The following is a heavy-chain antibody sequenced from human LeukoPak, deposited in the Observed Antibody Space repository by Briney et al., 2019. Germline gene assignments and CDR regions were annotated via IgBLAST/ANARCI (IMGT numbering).Heavy chain of an antibody. CDR3: ASELWFVNAPGSWLDP. J-gene: IGHJ5*02. CDR2: IFHTGNS. Sequence: PSETLSLTCTVSGDSISSGDYSWGWIRQPSGKGLEWIGYIFHTGNSYYNPSLRSRVTISVDRSRNQFSLRLTSVTAADTAVYYCASELWFVNAPGSWLDPWGPGTLVAVSS. CDR1: GDSISSGDYS. D-gene: IGHD3-10*01. V-gene: IGHV4-30-2*01.